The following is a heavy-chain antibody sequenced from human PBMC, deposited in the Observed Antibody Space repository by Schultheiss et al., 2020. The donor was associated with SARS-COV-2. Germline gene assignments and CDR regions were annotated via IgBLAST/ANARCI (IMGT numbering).Heavy chain of an antibody. D-gene: IGHD3-16*01. CDR2: INHNRSI. V-gene: IGHV4-34*01. CDR1: GGSFSGYY. CDR3: ARDPDDGGWFDP. Sequence: SQTLSLTCAVYGGSFSGYYWSWIRQPPGKGLEWIGEINHNRSINYNPSLKSRVTISVDTSKNQFSLKLSSVTAADTAVYYCARDPDDGGWFDPWGQGTLVTVSS. J-gene: IGHJ5*02.